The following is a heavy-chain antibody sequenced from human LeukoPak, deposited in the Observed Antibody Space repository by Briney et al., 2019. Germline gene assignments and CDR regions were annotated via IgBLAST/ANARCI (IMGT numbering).Heavy chain of an antibody. CDR2: VYYSGST. Sequence: SETLSLTCTVSGGSISSYYWSWIRQPPGKGLEWIGYVYYSGSTNYNPSLKSRITLSVDTSKNQFSLKLSSVTAADTAVYYCAGLIAGLYYFDYWGQGTLVTVSS. D-gene: IGHD6-13*01. V-gene: IGHV4-59*08. J-gene: IGHJ4*02. CDR3: AGLIAGLYYFDY. CDR1: GGSISSYY.